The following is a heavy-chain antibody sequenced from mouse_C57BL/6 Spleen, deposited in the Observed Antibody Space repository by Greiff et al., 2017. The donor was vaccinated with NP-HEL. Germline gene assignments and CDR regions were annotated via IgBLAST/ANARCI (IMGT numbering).Heavy chain of an antibody. CDR3: ARGRSTVVAEDAMDY. V-gene: IGHV5-4*03. J-gene: IGHJ4*01. CDR1: GFTFSSYA. CDR2: ISDGGSYT. D-gene: IGHD1-1*01. Sequence: EVKLMESGGGLVKPGGSLKLSCAASGFTFSSYAMSWVRQTPEKRLEWVATISDGGSYTYYPDNVKGRFTISRDNAKNNLYLQMSHLKSEDTAMYYCARGRSTVVAEDAMDYWGQGTSVTVSS.